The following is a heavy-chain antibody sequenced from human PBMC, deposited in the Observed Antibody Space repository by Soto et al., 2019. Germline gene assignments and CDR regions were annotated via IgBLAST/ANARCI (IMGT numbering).Heavy chain of an antibody. Sequence: QEQLVESGGGVVQPGKSLTLSCAAFGFAFSSYGMHWVRQAPGKGLEWVAAISYDGSKKYYVDSVKGRFTISRDNSKDTLFLQMNRLRAEDTAVYYCTQVGDGDYYVDFWGQGTLVTVS. CDR1: GFAFSSYG. D-gene: IGHD4-17*01. CDR2: ISYDGSKK. CDR3: TQVGDGDYYVDF. V-gene: IGHV3-30*18. J-gene: IGHJ4*02.